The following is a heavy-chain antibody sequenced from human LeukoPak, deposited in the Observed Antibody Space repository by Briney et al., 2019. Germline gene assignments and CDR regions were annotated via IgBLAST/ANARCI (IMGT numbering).Heavy chain of an antibody. CDR2: TSGSGGST. Sequence: GGSLRLSCAASGFTFSSYAMGWVRQAPGKGLEWVSATSGSGGSTYYADSVKGRFTISRDNSKNTLYLQMNSLRAEDTAVYYCAKTSTMIVVVWAFDIWGQGTMVTVSS. CDR3: AKTSTMIVVVWAFDI. CDR1: GFTFSSYA. D-gene: IGHD3-22*01. V-gene: IGHV3-23*01. J-gene: IGHJ3*02.